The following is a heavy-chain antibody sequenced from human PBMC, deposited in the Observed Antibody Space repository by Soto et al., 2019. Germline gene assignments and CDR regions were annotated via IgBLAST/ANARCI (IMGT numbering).Heavy chain of an antibody. V-gene: IGHV4-38-2*01. CDR1: NFSISSGYY. D-gene: IGHD1-26*01. CDR3: ATTQSGSYYSLFSS. CDR2: IYRSGTT. Sequence: SETLSLTCVVSNFSISSGYYWGWIRHSPGKGLEWIASIYRSGTTSYNPSLKSRVTISVQPSKNQFSLMLTAVTAAETAVYYCATTQSGSYYSLFSSWGRG. J-gene: IGHJ5*02.